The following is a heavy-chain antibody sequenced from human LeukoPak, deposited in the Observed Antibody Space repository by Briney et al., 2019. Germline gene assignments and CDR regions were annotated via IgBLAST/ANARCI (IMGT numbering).Heavy chain of an antibody. D-gene: IGHD5-24*01. CDR3: ARGRSRDGYNRRPDDAFDI. Sequence: SVKVSCKASGGTFSSYANSWVRQAPGQGLEWMGRIIPIFGTANYAQKFQGRVTITADESTSTAYMELSSLRSEDTAVYYCARGRSRDGYNRRPDDAFDIWGQGTMVTVSS. CDR2: IIPIFGTA. CDR1: GGTFSSYA. V-gene: IGHV1-69*13. J-gene: IGHJ3*02.